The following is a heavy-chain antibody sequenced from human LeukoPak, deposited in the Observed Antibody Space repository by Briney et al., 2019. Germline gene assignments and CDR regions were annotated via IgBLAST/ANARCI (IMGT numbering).Heavy chain of an antibody. V-gene: IGHV4-34*01. J-gene: IGHJ4*02. CDR1: GGSFSGYY. CDR3: ARAARRITMVRGVGRYFDY. Sequence: PSETLSLTCAVSGGSFSGYYWSWIRQPPGKGLEWIGEINHSGSTNYNPSLKSRVTISVDTPKNQFSLKLSSVTAADTAVYYCARAARRITMVRGVGRYFDYWGQGTLVTVSS. CDR2: INHSGST. D-gene: IGHD3-10*01.